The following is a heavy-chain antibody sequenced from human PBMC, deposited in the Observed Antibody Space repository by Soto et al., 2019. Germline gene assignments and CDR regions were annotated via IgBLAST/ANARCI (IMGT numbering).Heavy chain of an antibody. CDR1: GFTFSTFV. J-gene: IGHJ3*01. Sequence: EVQLVESGGGLVQPGGSLRLSCAASGFTFSTFVMHWVRQAPGKGLVWVSRINSDGSDTRYADSVKGRFTISRDNARNTLDLQMSSLRAEDTAVYFCVRDREGYNFWGQGTMVTVSS. V-gene: IGHV3-74*01. D-gene: IGHD5-12*01. CDR3: VRDREGYNF. CDR2: INSDGSDT.